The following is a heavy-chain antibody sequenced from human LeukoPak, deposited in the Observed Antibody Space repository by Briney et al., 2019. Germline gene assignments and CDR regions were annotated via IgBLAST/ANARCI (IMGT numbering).Heavy chain of an antibody. CDR2: IYYSGST. J-gene: IGHJ5*02. V-gene: IGHV4-39*07. D-gene: IGHD3-22*01. CDR3: ARGLRRRTMIAVPRRALWFDP. Sequence: SSETLSLTCTVSGDSTSSSDYYWGWIRQPPGKGLEWIGCIYYSGSTYYNPSLKSRVTISVDTSKNQFSLKLSSVTAADTAVYYCARGLRRRTMIAVPRRALWFDPWGQGTLVTVSS. CDR1: GDSTSSSDYY.